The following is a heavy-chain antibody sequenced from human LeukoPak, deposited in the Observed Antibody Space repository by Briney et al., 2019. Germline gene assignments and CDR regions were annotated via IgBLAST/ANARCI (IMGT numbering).Heavy chain of an antibody. CDR3: TSYGDYPGPWFDP. Sequence: PGGSLRLSCAASGFTFSGSAMHWVRQASGKGLEWVGRIRSKVNSYATAYAASVKGRFIISRDDSKNTAYLQMNSLKTDDTAVYYCTSYGDYPGPWFDPWGQGTLVTVSS. V-gene: IGHV3-73*01. J-gene: IGHJ5*02. D-gene: IGHD4-17*01. CDR1: GFTFSGSA. CDR2: IRSKVNSYAT.